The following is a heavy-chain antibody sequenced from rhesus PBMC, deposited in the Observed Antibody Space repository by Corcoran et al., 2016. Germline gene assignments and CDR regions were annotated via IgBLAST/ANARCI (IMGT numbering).Heavy chain of an antibody. J-gene: IGHJ6*01. V-gene: IGHV4-122*02. Sequence: QVQLQESGPGLVKPSETLSLTCTVSGGSISSVYYYWSWLRPPPGKGLEWIGYITYSGSTSYNPSLKSRVTISRDTSKNQFSLKLSSVTAADTAVYHCARVSTTSDGLNSWGQGVVVTVSS. CDR3: ARVSTTSDGLNS. CDR1: GGSISSVYYY. CDR2: ITYSGST. D-gene: IGHD2-2*01.